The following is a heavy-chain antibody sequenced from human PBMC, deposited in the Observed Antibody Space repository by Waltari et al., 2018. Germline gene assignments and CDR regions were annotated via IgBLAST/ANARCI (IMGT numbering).Heavy chain of an antibody. D-gene: IGHD3-9*01. V-gene: IGHV3-23*01. CDR1: GFTFTSYS. CDR2: ISSNGAGT. CDR3: VKDRPDWPIDY. J-gene: IGHJ4*02. Sequence: EVQLLESGGGLVQPGESLRLSCTDSGFTFTSYSMSWVRQAPGKGLEWVSSISSNGAGTYYANSVKGRFTISRDNSKNTLYLQINSLRAEDTAIYYCVKDRPDWPIDYWGQGTLVTVSS.